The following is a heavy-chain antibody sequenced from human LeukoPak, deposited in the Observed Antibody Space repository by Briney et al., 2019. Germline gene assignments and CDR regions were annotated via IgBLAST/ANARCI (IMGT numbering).Heavy chain of an antibody. J-gene: IGHJ5*02. CDR1: GGSFSGYY. CDR3: ARHYGP. Sequence: SETLSLTCAVYGGSFSGYYWSWIRQPPGKGLEWIGSIYDSGSTYYNPSLKSRVTISVDTSKNQFSLKLNSVTAADTAVYYCARHYGPWGQGTLVAVSS. CDR2: IYDSGST. V-gene: IGHV4-34*01. D-gene: IGHD3-16*01.